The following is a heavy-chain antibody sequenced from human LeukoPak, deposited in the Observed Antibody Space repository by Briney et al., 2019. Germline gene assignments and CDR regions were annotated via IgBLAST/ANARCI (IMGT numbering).Heavy chain of an antibody. CDR1: GGSISSSSYY. V-gene: IGHV4-39*07. CDR3: ARDHYGDSI. CDR2: INHSGST. Sequence: PSETLSLTCTVSGGSISSSSYYWSWIRQPPGKGLEWIGEINHSGSTNYNPSLKSRVTISVDTSKNQFSLKLSSVTAADTAVYYCARDHYGDSIWGQGTLVTVSS. D-gene: IGHD4-17*01. J-gene: IGHJ4*02.